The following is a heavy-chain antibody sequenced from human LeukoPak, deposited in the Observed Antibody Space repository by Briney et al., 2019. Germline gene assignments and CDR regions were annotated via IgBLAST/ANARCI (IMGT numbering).Heavy chain of an antibody. CDR3: AREPPGYNYGTDC. D-gene: IGHD5-18*01. CDR2: IWYDGSQK. Sequence: GRSLRLSCAASGFTFRSYGIHWVRQAPGKGLEWVAIIWYDGSQKYYADSVKGRFTVSRDDSKNTLYLQMSSLRAEDTAVYYCAREPPGYNYGTDCWGQGTLVTVSS. V-gene: IGHV3-33*01. CDR1: GFTFRSYG. J-gene: IGHJ4*02.